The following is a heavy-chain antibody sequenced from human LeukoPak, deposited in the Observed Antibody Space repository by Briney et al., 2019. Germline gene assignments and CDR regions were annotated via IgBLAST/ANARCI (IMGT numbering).Heavy chain of an antibody. CDR3: ARRSYGTVFDF. Sequence: GRSLRLSCAASGFTFTDYSMKWVRHAPGKGLEWVSYISTSSITTYYADSVKGRFTISRDNANNSLSLQMSSLRAADTAVYYCARRSYGTVFDFWGQGTLVTVSS. CDR2: ISTSSITT. V-gene: IGHV3-48*01. CDR1: GFTFTDYS. D-gene: IGHD3-16*01. J-gene: IGHJ4*02.